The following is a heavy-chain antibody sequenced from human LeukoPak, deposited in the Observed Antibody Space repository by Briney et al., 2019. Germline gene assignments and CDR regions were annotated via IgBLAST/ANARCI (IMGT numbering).Heavy chain of an antibody. V-gene: IGHV4-4*02. D-gene: IGHD4-17*01. CDR1: HGSISGSNW. CDR3: AREGTGDYAHAFDI. CDR2: INLSGST. J-gene: IGHJ3*02. Sequence: SGTLSLTCVVCHGSISGSNWWSWVGRPPGKGLAWIGEINLSGSTNYNPSLKSRVIISLDKSNNQFSLKLSSVTAADTAVYYCAREGTGDYAHAFDIWGQGTMVIVSS.